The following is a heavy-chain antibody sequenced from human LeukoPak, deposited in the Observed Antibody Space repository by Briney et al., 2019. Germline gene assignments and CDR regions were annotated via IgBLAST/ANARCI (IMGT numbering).Heavy chain of an antibody. CDR1: GFTFSGYG. Sequence: GGSLRLSCAASGFTFSGYGMHWVRQAPGKGLEWVAFVRYDSSNKYYSDSVKGRFTISRDNSKNTLYLQMNSLRAEDTAVYYCAKRALGYCSSTSCSPYYYYYYMDVWGKGTTVTISS. V-gene: IGHV3-30*02. CDR2: VRYDSSNK. CDR3: AKRALGYCSSTSCSPYYYYYYMDV. J-gene: IGHJ6*03. D-gene: IGHD2-2*01.